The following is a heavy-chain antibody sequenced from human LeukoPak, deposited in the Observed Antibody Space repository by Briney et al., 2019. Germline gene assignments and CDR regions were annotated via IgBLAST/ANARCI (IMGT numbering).Heavy chain of an antibody. Sequence: GESLKISCKGSGYSFIGYWIGWVRQMPGKGLEWMGIIYPGDSDTRYSPSFQGQVTISADKSISTAYLQWSSLKASDTAMYYCARRRYYDSSDPGILFDYWGQGTLVTVSS. CDR3: ARRRYYDSSDPGILFDY. D-gene: IGHD3-22*01. V-gene: IGHV5-51*01. CDR2: IYPGDSDT. CDR1: GYSFIGYW. J-gene: IGHJ4*02.